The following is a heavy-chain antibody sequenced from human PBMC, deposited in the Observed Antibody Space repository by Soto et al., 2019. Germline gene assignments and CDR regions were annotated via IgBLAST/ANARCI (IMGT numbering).Heavy chain of an antibody. Sequence: SETLSLTCAVYGGSFSGYYWSWIRQPPGKGLEWIGEINHSGSTNYNPSLKSRVTISVDTSKNQFSLKLSSVTAADTAVYYCASGDDYWGQGTLVTVSS. V-gene: IGHV4-34*01. CDR3: ASGDDY. CDR2: INHSGST. CDR1: GGSFSGYY. J-gene: IGHJ4*02.